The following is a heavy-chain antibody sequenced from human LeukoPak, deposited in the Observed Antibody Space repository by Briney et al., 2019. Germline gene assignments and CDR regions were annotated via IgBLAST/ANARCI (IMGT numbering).Heavy chain of an antibody. CDR1: GYTFTSYY. CDR3: ARGRKITIFGVVISSSEHYYYGMDV. CDR2: INPSGGST. V-gene: IGHV1-46*01. D-gene: IGHD3-3*01. Sequence: ASVKVSCKASGYTFTSYYMHWVRQAPGQGPEWMGIINPSGGSTTFAQKFQGRVTMTRNTSISTAYMELSSLRSEDTAVYYCARGRKITIFGVVISSSEHYYYGMDVWGQGTTVTVSS. J-gene: IGHJ6*02.